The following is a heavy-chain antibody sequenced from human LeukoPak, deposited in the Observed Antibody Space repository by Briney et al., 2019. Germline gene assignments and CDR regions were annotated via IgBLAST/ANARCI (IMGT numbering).Heavy chain of an antibody. D-gene: IGHD2-2*01. CDR1: GFTFSSYG. Sequence: PGGSLRLSCAASGFTFSSYGMHWVRQAPGKGLEWVAVIWYDGSNKYYADSVKGRFTISRDNSKNTLYLQMNSLRAEDTAVYYCARDGIVVVPAASPAPRNWFDPWGQRTLVTVSS. V-gene: IGHV3-33*01. CDR2: IWYDGSNK. J-gene: IGHJ5*02. CDR3: ARDGIVVVPAASPAPRNWFDP.